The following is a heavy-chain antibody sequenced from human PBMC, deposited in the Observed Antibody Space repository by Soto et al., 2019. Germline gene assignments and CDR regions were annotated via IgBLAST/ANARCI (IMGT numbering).Heavy chain of an antibody. D-gene: IGHD5-12*01. CDR2: IYHSGST. CDR3: ARVIVATKYYYYYGMDV. CDR1: GGSISSSNW. Sequence: QVQLQESGPGMVKPSGTLSLTCAVSGGSISSSNWWSWVRQPPGKGLEWIGEIYHSGSTNYNPSLKSRVTISVDKSKNQFSLKLSSVTAADTAVYYCARVIVATKYYYYYGMDVWGQGTTVTVSS. V-gene: IGHV4-4*02. J-gene: IGHJ6*02.